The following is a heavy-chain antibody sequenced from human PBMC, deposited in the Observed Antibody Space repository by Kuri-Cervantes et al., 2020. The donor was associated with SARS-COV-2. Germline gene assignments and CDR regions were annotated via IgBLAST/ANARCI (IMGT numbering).Heavy chain of an antibody. D-gene: IGHD6-13*01. Sequence: GESLKISCAASGFTFSSYAMHWVRQAPGKGLEYVAAISTNGGRTYYANSVKGRFTISRDNAKNSLYLQMNSLRAEDTAVYYCARGVRSWYPIGMDVWGQGTTVTVSS. CDR1: GFTFSSYA. CDR2: ISTNGGRT. V-gene: IGHV3-64*01. J-gene: IGHJ6*02. CDR3: ARGVRSWYPIGMDV.